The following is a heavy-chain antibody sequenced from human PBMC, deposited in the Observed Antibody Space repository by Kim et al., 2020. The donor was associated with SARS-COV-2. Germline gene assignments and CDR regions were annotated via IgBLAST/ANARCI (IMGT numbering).Heavy chain of an antibody. CDR2: ISGSGGST. CDR3: ARLGYCSGGSCYFGY. D-gene: IGHD2-15*01. Sequence: GGSLRLSCAASGFTFSSYAMSWVRQAPGKGLEWVSAISGSGGSTYYADSVKGRFTISRDNSKNTLYLQMNSLRAEDTAVYYCARLGYCSGGSCYFGYWGPGTLVTVSS. V-gene: IGHV3-23*01. CDR1: GFTFSSYA. J-gene: IGHJ4*03.